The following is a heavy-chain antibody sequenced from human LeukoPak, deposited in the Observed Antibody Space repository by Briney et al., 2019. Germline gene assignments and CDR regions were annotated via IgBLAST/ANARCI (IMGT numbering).Heavy chain of an antibody. CDR2: ISSSSSYI. J-gene: IGHJ4*02. V-gene: IGHV3-21*04. CDR3: ARRAGAYSHPYDY. CDR1: GFTFSSYG. Sequence: PGGTLRLSCVASGFTFSSYGMSWVRQAPGKGLEWVSSISSSSSYIYYADSVKGRFTISRDNSKNTLYLQMNSLRAEDTAVYYCARRAGAYSHPYDYWGQGTLVTVSS. D-gene: IGHD4/OR15-4a*01.